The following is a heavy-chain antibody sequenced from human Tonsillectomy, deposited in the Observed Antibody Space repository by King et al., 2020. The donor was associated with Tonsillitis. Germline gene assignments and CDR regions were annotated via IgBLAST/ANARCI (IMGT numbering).Heavy chain of an antibody. J-gene: IGHJ6*02. Sequence: VQLVESGAEVKKPGASVKVSCKASGYTFTGYYMHWVRQAPGQGLEWMGWINPNSGGTNYAQKFQGRVTMTRDTSISTAYMELSRLRSDDTAVYYCARGGSSSSLNYYYGMDVWGQGTTVTVSS. CDR3: ARGGSSSSLNYYYGMDV. CDR1: GYTFTGYY. D-gene: IGHD3-16*01. V-gene: IGHV1-2*02. CDR2: INPNSGGT.